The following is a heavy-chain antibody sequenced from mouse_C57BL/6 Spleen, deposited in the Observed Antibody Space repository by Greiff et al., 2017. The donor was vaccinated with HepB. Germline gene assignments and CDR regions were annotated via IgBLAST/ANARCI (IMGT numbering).Heavy chain of an antibody. V-gene: IGHV1-69*01. D-gene: IGHD1-1*01. CDR2: IDPSDSYT. J-gene: IGHJ4*01. CDR1: GYTFTSYW. CDR3: ARPQFITTDYYAMDY. Sequence: VQLQQPGAELVMPGASVKLSCKASGYTFTSYWMHWVKQRPGQGLEWIGEIDPSDSYTNYNQKFKGKSTLTVDKSSSTAYMQLSSLTSEDSAVYYCARPQFITTDYYAMDYWGQGTSVTVSS.